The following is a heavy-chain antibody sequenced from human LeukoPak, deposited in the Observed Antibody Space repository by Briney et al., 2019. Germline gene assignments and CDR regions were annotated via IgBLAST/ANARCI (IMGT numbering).Heavy chain of an antibody. J-gene: IGHJ4*02. CDR2: ISGSGGST. CDR1: GFTFGDYA. D-gene: IGHD7-27*01. V-gene: IGHV3-23*01. CDR3: AKGRGPGLGILDY. Sequence: GGSLRLSCTASGFTFGDYAMSWVRQAPGKGLEWVSAISGSGGSTYYADSVKGRFTISRDNSKNTLYLQMNSLRAEDTAVYYCAKGRGPGLGILDYWGQGTLVTVSS.